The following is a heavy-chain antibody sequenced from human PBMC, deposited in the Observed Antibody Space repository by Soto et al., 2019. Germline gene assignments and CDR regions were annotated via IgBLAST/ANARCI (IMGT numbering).Heavy chain of an antibody. CDR1: GFTSSSYW. D-gene: IGHD4-17*01. J-gene: IGHJ2*01. CDR2: INSDGSST. V-gene: IGHV3-74*01. Sequence: GGSLRLSCAASGFTSSSYWMHWVRQAPGKGLVWVSRINSDGSSTSYADSVKGRFTISRDNSKNTLYLQMNSLRAEDTAVYYCARTLTTVTTLYYWYFDLWGRGTLVTVSS. CDR3: ARTLTTVTTLYYWYFDL.